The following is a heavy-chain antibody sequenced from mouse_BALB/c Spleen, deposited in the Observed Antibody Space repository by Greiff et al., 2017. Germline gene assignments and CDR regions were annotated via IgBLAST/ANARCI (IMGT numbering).Heavy chain of an antibody. D-gene: IGHD1-1*01. CDR2: IRNKANGYTT. CDR3: ARDYYGHYFDY. Sequence: EVQGVESGGGLVQPGGSLRLSCATSGFTFTDYYMSWVRQPPGKALEWLGFIRNKANGYTTEYSASVKGRFTISRDNSQSILYLQMNTLRAEDSATYYCARDYYGHYFDYWGQGTTLTVSS. CDR1: GFTFTDYY. J-gene: IGHJ2*01. V-gene: IGHV7-3*02.